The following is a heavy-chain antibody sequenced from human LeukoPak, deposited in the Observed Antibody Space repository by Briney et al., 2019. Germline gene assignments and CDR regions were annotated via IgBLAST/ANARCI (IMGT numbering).Heavy chain of an antibody. CDR1: GDSISSSSYY. J-gene: IGHJ6*03. V-gene: IGHV4-39*01. D-gene: IGHD2-2*01. Sequence: SETLSLTCTVSGDSISSSSYYWGWIRQPPGKGLEWIGSVFHSGSTYYNPSLRSRVTISVDTSKNQFSLKLSSVTAADTAVYYCARQYCSSTSCYYYYYHMDVWGKGTTVTVSS. CDR3: ARQYCSSTSCYYYYYHMDV. CDR2: VFHSGST.